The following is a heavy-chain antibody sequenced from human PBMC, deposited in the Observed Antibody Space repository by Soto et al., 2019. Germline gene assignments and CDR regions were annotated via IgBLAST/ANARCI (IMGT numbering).Heavy chain of an antibody. CDR2: INPNSGGT. V-gene: IGHV1-2*04. CDR3: ASNTHYDILTGPRYYFDY. D-gene: IGHD3-9*01. CDR1: GYTFTGYY. Sequence: ASVKVSCKASGYTFTGYYMHWVRQAPGQGLEWMGWINPNSGGTNYAQKFQGWVTMTRDTSISTAYMELSRLRSDDTAVYYCASNTHYDILTGPRYYFDYWGQGTLVTVSS. J-gene: IGHJ4*02.